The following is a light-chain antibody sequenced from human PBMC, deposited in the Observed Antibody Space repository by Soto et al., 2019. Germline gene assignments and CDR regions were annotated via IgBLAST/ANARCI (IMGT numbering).Light chain of an antibody. CDR1: ENVRTF. CDR2: GAS. V-gene: IGKV3-11*01. Sequence: EVVLTQSPATLSLSPGERAAVSCRASENVRTFVDWYQQKPGQAPRLLIYGASNRATGIPARFSGSGSGTDFTLTISNLEPEDFAVYYCQQHCHWPPWTFGQGTKVDI. CDR3: QQHCHWPPWT. J-gene: IGKJ1*01.